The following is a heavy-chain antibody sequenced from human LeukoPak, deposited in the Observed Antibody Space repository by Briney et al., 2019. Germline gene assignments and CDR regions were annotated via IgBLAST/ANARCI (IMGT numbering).Heavy chain of an antibody. CDR2: IYYSGST. CDR3: ARDRSRDGYSRYNWFDP. Sequence: PSETLSLTCTVSGGSISSYYWSWIRQPPGKGLEWTGYIYYSGSTNYNPSLKSRVTISVDTSKNQFSLKLSSVTAADTAVYYCARDRSRDGYSRYNWFDPWGQGTLVTVSS. J-gene: IGHJ5*02. V-gene: IGHV4-59*01. D-gene: IGHD5-24*01. CDR1: GGSISSYY.